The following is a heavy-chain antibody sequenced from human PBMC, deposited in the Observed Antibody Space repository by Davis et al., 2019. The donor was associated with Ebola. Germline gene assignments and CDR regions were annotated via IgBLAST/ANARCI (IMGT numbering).Heavy chain of an antibody. CDR3: AREGIAAAGTDY. Sequence: GEPPNTPCVAPGFPFTSYSMRWVRHPPAPGLAWVSATGGSGGSTYYADSVKGRFTISRDNSKNTLYLQMNSLRAEDTAVYYCAREGIAAAGTDYWGQGTLVTVSS. CDR2: TGGSGGST. CDR1: GFPFTSYS. V-gene: IGHV3-23*01. J-gene: IGHJ4*02. D-gene: IGHD6-13*01.